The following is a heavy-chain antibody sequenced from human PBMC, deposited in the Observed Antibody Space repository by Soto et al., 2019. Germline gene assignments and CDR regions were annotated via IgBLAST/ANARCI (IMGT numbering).Heavy chain of an antibody. CDR1: GASIRSGGYY. V-gene: IGHV4-31*03. CDR3: ARIEMASIK. CDR2: IYYTGST. Sequence: SKTLSLTCIVSGASIRSGGYYWSWLRQSPGKGLEWIGHIYYTGSTFYSPSLKSRLTISLDTSKNQFSLDLSSVTAADTAMYYCARIEMASIKWGRGTLVTVSS. J-gene: IGHJ4*02.